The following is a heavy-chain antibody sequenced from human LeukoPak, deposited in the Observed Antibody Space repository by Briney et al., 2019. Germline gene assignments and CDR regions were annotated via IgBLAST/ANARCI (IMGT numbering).Heavy chain of an antibody. CDR3: FQSGGMDI. J-gene: IGHJ6*02. CDR2: INSDGSST. V-gene: IGHV3-74*01. CDR1: GFTFRTFS. Sequence: GGSLRLSCAASGFTFRTFSMHWVREAPGKGLVWVSRINSDGSSTDYADSVKGRFTISRDNAKNTLYLQMNSLRAEDTAVYYCFQSGGMDIWGQGTTVTVSS.